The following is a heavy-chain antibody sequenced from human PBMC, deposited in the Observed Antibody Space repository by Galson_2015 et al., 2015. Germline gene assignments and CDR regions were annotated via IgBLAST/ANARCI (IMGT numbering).Heavy chain of an antibody. D-gene: IGHD6-6*01. CDR1: GYKFTTYS. Sequence: KVSCKGSGYKFTTYSISWVRQMPGRGLGWMGIVYPIDSDTRYSPSFEGQVTISVDKSTNTAYLQWNSLKASDTAMYYCAKHGDSSSYGMDVWGQGTTVTVSS. V-gene: IGHV5-51*01. CDR3: AKHGDSSSYGMDV. J-gene: IGHJ6*02. CDR2: VYPIDSDT.